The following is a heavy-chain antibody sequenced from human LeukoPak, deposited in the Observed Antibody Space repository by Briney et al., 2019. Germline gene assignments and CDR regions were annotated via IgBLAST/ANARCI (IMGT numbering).Heavy chain of an antibody. CDR1: GYTFTSYD. V-gene: IGHV1-8*01. J-gene: IGHJ4*02. D-gene: IGHD4-17*01. Sequence: GASVKVSCKASGYTFTSYDINWVRQATGRGLEWMGWMNPNSGNTGYAQKFQGRVTMTRNTSISTAYMELSSLRSDDTAVYYCARDSHGDYNFDYWGQGTLVTVSS. CDR3: ARDSHGDYNFDY. CDR2: MNPNSGNT.